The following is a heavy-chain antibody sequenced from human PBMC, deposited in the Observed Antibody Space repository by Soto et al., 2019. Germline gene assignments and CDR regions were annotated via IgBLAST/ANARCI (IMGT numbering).Heavy chain of an antibody. CDR2: ISPYNDDT. V-gene: IGHV1-18*01. Sequence: QAQLVQSGVEVKKPGASVKVSCKASGYTFTSYGINWVRQAPGQGLEWLGWISPYNDDTKYAQKLRGRVAMTTDTSSRTAYMALRSLSSDDTAVYSCARGGYYDSSGSRNYHYYGMDVWGQGTTVTVSS. CDR1: GYTFTSYG. D-gene: IGHD3-22*01. J-gene: IGHJ6*02. CDR3: ARGGYYDSSGSRNYHYYGMDV.